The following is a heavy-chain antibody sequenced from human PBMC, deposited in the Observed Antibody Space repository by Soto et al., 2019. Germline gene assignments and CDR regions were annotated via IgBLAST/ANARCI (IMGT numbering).Heavy chain of an antibody. CDR2: ISWNSGSI. CDR3: AKALLRSHLDY. Sequence: GGSLRLSCAASGFTFDDYAMHWVRQAPGKGLEWVSGISWNSGSIGYADSVKGRFTISRDNAKNSLYLQMNSLRAEDTALYYCAKALLRSHLDYWGQGTLVTVSS. V-gene: IGHV3-9*01. CDR1: GFTFDDYA. D-gene: IGHD3-3*01. J-gene: IGHJ4*02.